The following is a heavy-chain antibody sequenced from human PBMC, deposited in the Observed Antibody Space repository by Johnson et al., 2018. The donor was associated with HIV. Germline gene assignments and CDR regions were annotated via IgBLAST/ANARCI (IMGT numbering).Heavy chain of an antibody. CDR1: GFTFSSYA. CDR3: ARACRDGYTCDVYDI. CDR2: ISYDGSNK. Sequence: SGFTFSSYAMHWVRQAPGKGLEWVAVISYDGSNKYYADSVKGRFTISRDNSKNTLYLQMNSLRVEDTAIYYCARACRDGYTCDVYDIWGQGTLVTVSS. J-gene: IGHJ3*02. V-gene: IGHV3-30-3*01. D-gene: IGHD5-24*01.